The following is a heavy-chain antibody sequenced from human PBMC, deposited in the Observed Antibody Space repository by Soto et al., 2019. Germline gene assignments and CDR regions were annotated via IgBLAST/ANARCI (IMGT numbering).Heavy chain of an antibody. CDR2: IYPGDSDT. J-gene: IGHJ6*02. CDR1: GYNFNNYW. Sequence: GAALKISCXASGYNFNNYWIGWVRQTPGKGLEWMGIIYPGDSDTRYSPSFQGQVTISADKSISTAYLQWSSLKASDTAMYYCARLLELAGDYYDSSGYPSDYYYGMDVWGQGTTVTVSS. D-gene: IGHD3-22*01. CDR3: ARLLELAGDYYDSSGYPSDYYYGMDV. V-gene: IGHV5-51*01.